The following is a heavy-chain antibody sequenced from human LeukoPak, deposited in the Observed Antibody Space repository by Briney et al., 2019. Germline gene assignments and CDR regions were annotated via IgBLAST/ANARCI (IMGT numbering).Heavy chain of an antibody. J-gene: IGHJ4*02. CDR3: ARLVVAATPGDDY. CDR1: GYTFTSYG. CDR2: ISVYNDYT. D-gene: IGHD2-15*01. Sequence: ASVKVSCKASGYTFTSYGISWVRQAPRQGLEWMGWISVYNDYTNYAQKLQGRVTMTTDTSTSTAYMELRSLRSEDTAVYYCARLVVAATPGDDYWGQGTLVTVSS. V-gene: IGHV1-18*01.